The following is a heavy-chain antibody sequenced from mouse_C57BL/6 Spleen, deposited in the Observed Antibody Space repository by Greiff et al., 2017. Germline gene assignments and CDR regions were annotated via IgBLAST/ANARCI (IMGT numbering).Heavy chain of an antibody. CDR3: TRGIEAWFAY. CDR1: GYTFTDYD. CDR2: IDPDTGDT. V-gene: IGHV1-15*01. J-gene: IGHJ3*01. Sequence: QVQLQQSGAELVRPGASVTLSCKASGYTFTDYDMHWVKQTPVHGLEWIGAIDPDTGDTAYNQKFKGKAILTADKSSSTAYMELRSLTSVDSAVYYCTRGIEAWFAYWGQGTLVTVSA.